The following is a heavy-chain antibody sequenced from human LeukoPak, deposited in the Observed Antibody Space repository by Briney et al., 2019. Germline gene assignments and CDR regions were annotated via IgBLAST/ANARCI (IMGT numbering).Heavy chain of an antibody. CDR2: ISSNGGST. Sequence: PGGSLRLSCAASGFSFSNYGMHWVRQAPGKGLEYVSAISSNGGSTYYADSVKGRFTISRDNSKNTLYLQMSSLRAEDTAVYYCVNYGDYVQGGDYWGQGTLVTVSS. CDR1: GFSFSNYG. CDR3: VNYGDYVQGGDY. D-gene: IGHD4-17*01. V-gene: IGHV3-64D*06. J-gene: IGHJ4*02.